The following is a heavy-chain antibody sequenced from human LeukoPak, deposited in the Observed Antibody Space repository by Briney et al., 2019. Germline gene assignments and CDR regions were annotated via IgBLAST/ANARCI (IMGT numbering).Heavy chain of an antibody. CDR1: GYTFTSYA. CDR3: ARHLIAVAVNHYYYGIDV. CDR2: INAGNGNT. D-gene: IGHD6-19*01. Sequence: ASVKVSCKASGYTFTSYAMHWVRQAPGQRLEWVGWINAGNGNTIYSQKFQGRVTITRDTSATTAYMELSSLRSEDTAVYYCARHLIAVAVNHYYYGIDVWGQGTTVTVS. V-gene: IGHV1-3*01. J-gene: IGHJ6*02.